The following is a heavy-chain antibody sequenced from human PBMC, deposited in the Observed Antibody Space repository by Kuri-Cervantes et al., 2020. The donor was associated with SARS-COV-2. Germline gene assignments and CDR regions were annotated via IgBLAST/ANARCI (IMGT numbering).Heavy chain of an antibody. CDR2: ISSSSSYM. CDR3: ARDPSIITMATGAYFDY. J-gene: IGHJ4*02. D-gene: IGHD3-10*01. Sequence: GESLKISCAASGFTFSSYSMNWVRQAPGKGLEWVSSISSSSSYMYYADSVKGRFTISRDNAKNSLYLQMNSLRAEDTAVYYCARDPSIITMATGAYFDYWDQGTLVTVSS. V-gene: IGHV3-21*04. CDR1: GFTFSSYS.